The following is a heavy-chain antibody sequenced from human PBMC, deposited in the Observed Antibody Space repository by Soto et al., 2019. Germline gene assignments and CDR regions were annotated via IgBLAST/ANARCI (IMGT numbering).Heavy chain of an antibody. D-gene: IGHD2-2*01. J-gene: IGHJ6*02. Sequence: QMQLVQSGPEVKKPGTSMKVSCEASGFTFSRSAMQWVRQARGQGLEWIGWIVVGSGNTNYAQKFQERVTITRDMSTMTAYMELSRLTSEDTAVYYCAADRGGIVTAGGMDVWGQGTTVTVSS. V-gene: IGHV1-58*02. CDR2: IVVGSGNT. CDR3: AADRGGIVTAGGMDV. CDR1: GFTFSRSA.